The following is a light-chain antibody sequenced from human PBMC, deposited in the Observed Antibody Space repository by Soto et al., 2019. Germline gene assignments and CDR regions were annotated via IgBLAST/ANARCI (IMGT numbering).Light chain of an antibody. Sequence: DLQMTQSPSTLSASVGDRVTITCRASQSISSWLAWYQQKPGKAPKLLIYDASSLESGVPSRFSDSGSGTEFTLTISSLQPDDFATYYCQQYNSYSGTFGQGTKVEIK. V-gene: IGKV1-5*01. CDR1: QSISSW. CDR3: QQYNSYSGT. J-gene: IGKJ1*01. CDR2: DAS.